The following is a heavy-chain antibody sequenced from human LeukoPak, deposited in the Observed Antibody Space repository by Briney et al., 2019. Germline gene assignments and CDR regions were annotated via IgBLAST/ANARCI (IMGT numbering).Heavy chain of an antibody. CDR1: GFTFDDYA. J-gene: IGHJ6*02. CDR2: ITWNRDNI. D-gene: IGHD3-22*01. V-gene: IGHV3-9*01. CDR3: AKDLSSAITSALVLDV. Sequence: GGSLRLSCAASGFTFDDYAMHWVRHAPGKGLEWVSGITWNRDNIGYGDSVKGRFTISRDNVKNVLYLQMTSLRPEDTALYYCAKDLSSAITSALVLDVWGQGTTVIVSS.